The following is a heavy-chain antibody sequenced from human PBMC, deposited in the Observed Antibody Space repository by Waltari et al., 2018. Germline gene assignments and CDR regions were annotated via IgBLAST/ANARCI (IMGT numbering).Heavy chain of an antibody. V-gene: IGHV1-2*06. CDR2: RNPSSGAA. Sequence: QVQLVQSGAEVKKPGASVKVSCKASGYTFTGYFMHWVRQAPGQGLEGMGRRNPSSGAAYYAQKFQGRVTMTRETSISTAYTELSRLRSDDTAVYYCARDGGPYSSGWNHYWGQGTLVTVSS. J-gene: IGHJ4*02. D-gene: IGHD6-19*01. CDR3: ARDGGPYSSGWNHY. CDR1: GYTFTGYF.